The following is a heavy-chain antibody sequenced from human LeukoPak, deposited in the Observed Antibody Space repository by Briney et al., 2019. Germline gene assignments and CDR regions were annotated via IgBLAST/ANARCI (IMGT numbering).Heavy chain of an antibody. D-gene: IGHD5-24*01. J-gene: IGHJ4*02. Sequence: GRSLRLSCAASGFTFSSYGMHWVRQAPGKGLEWISYISSSGTTINYADSVKGRVTISRDNAKNSLYLQMNSLRAEDTAVYYCAREMGTIDDYWGQGTLVTVSS. CDR2: ISSSGTTI. V-gene: IGHV3-48*04. CDR1: GFTFSSYG. CDR3: AREMGTIDDY.